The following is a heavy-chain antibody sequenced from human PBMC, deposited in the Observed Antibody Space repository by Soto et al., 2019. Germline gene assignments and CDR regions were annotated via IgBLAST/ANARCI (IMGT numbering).Heavy chain of an antibody. D-gene: IGHD2-2*01. Sequence: QVQLQESGPGLVKPSETLSLTCTVSGGSISSYYWSWIRQPPGKGLECIGYIYYSGSTNYNPSLKSRVTISVDTSKNQFSLKLSSVTAADTAVYYCASHYCSSTSCYDRYAFDIWGQGTMVTVSS. J-gene: IGHJ3*02. V-gene: IGHV4-59*01. CDR2: IYYSGST. CDR3: ASHYCSSTSCYDRYAFDI. CDR1: GGSISSYY.